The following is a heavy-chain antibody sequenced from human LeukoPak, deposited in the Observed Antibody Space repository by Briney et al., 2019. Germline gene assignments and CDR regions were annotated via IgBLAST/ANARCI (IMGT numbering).Heavy chain of an antibody. CDR3: ARDRHCVNGVCHSPPGMDV. Sequence: GRSLRLSCAASGFILNDYGMHWVRQAPGKGLEWVADIWFDKNQHFADSVKGRFAISRDNSKNTVYLQVNSLRAEDTAVYYCARDRHCVNGVCHSPPGMDVWGQGTTVTVSS. J-gene: IGHJ6*02. CDR1: GFILNDYG. D-gene: IGHD2-8*01. V-gene: IGHV3-33*01. CDR2: IWFDKNQ.